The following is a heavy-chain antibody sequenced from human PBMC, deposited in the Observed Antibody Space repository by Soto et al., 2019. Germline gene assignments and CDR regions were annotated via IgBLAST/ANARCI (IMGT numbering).Heavy chain of an antibody. D-gene: IGHD3-16*02. J-gene: IGHJ5*02. CDR2: IYYSGST. V-gene: IGHV4-59*01. Sequence: SETLSLTCTVSGGSISSYYWSWIRQPPGKELEWIGYIYYSGSTNYNPSLKSRVTISVDTSKNQFSLKLSSVTAADTAVYYCAREKPTFGGVIVHNWFDPWGQGTLVTVSS. CDR1: GGSISSYY. CDR3: AREKPTFGGVIVHNWFDP.